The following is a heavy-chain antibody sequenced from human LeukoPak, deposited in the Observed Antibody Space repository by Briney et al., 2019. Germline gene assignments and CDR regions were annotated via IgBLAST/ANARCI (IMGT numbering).Heavy chain of an antibody. Sequence: GGSLRLSRAASGVTLTIDWVDGGRQAPGKGLGWVSRINSAGSNTIYADSVKGRFTLSRDNAKNTVYLKMNTLRAEDTAVYYCAKGALDPAFEIRGQGTMVTVSS. CDR2: INSAGSNT. V-gene: IGHV3-74*01. D-gene: IGHD1-1*01. CDR3: AKGALDPAFEI. J-gene: IGHJ3*02. CDR1: GVTLTIDW.